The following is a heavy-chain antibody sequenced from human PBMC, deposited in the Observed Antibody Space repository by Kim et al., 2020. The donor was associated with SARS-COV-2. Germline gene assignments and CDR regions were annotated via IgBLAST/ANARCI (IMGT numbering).Heavy chain of an antibody. Sequence: SETLSLTCTVSGGSISSSSYYWGWIRQPPGKGLEWIGSIYYSGSTYYNPSLKSRVTISVDTSKNQFSLKLSSVTAADTAVYYCAREVGYYYDSSAMLGARSDFDYWGQGTLVTVSS. CDR1: GGSISSSSYY. J-gene: IGHJ4*02. CDR3: AREVGYYYDSSAMLGARSDFDY. D-gene: IGHD3-22*01. CDR2: IYYSGST. V-gene: IGHV4-39*07.